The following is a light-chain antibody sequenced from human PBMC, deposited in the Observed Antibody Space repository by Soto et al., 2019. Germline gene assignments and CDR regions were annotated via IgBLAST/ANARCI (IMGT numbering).Light chain of an antibody. Sequence: QPVLTQSPSASASLGASVKLTCTLSSGHSSYAIAWHQQQPEKGPRYLMRVNSDGRHIKGDGIPDRFSGSSSGAERYLTTSSLQSEDEADYYCQTWGTGTVVFGGGTKLTVL. CDR1: SGHSSYA. CDR2: VNSDGRH. J-gene: IGLJ2*01. CDR3: QTWGTGTVV. V-gene: IGLV4-69*01.